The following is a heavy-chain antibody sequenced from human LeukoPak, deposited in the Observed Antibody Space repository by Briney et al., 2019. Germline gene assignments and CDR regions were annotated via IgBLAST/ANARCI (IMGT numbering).Heavy chain of an antibody. CDR1: GGSISSSSYY. J-gene: IGHJ6*03. CDR2: IYYSGST. CDR3: ARVHSSWAGRRNYYYYMDV. V-gene: IGHV4-61*01. Sequence: SETLSLTCTVSGGSISSSSYYWSWIRQPPGKGLEWIGYIYYSGSTNYNPSLKSRVTISVDTSKNQCSLKLSSVTAADTAVYHCARVHSSWAGRRNYYYYMDVWGKGTTVTNSS. D-gene: IGHD6-13*01.